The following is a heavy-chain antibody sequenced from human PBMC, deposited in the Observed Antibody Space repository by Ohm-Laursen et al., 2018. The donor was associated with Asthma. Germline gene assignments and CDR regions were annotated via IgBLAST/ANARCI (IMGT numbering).Heavy chain of an antibody. D-gene: IGHD6-19*01. J-gene: IGHJ6*02. CDR3: ARDNPWLDYYGMDV. Sequence: SLRLSCAASGFTFSSYGMHWARQAPGKGLEWVAVISYDGSNKYYADSVKGRFTISRDNSKNTLYLQMNSLRAEDTAVYYCARDNPWLDYYGMDVWGQGTTVTVSS. V-gene: IGHV3-30*03. CDR1: GFTFSSYG. CDR2: ISYDGSNK.